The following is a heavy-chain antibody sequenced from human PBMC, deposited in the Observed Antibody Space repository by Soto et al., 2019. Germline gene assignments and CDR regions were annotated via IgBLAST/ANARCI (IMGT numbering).Heavy chain of an antibody. D-gene: IGHD4-17*01. Sequence: QVQLVQSGGEVKQPGASVKVSCKTSGYTFTSYGISWVRQAPGQGLEWMGWISGYNGKTKYVQKFQGRVTLTTDTSTNTAYMEVRSLRSADTAVYYCARDWVGDLAYWGQGTVVTVSS. CDR3: ARDWVGDLAY. V-gene: IGHV1-18*01. J-gene: IGHJ4*02. CDR2: ISGYNGKT. CDR1: GYTFTSYG.